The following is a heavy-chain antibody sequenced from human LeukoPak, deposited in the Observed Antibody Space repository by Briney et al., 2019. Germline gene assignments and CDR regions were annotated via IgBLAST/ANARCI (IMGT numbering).Heavy chain of an antibody. J-gene: IGHJ6*03. Sequence: SGGSLRLSCAASGFAVSSNYMSWLRQAPGKGLEWVSDIYSGGSTYYADSVKGRFTISRDNSKNTLYLQMNSLRAEDTAAYYCARDRGILYYMDVWGKGTPVTVSS. D-gene: IGHD6-13*01. CDR3: ARDRGILYYMDV. V-gene: IGHV3-53*01. CDR1: GFAVSSNY. CDR2: IYSGGST.